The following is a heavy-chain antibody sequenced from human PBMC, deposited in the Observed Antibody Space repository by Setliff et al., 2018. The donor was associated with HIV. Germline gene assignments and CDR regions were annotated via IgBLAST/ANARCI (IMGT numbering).Heavy chain of an antibody. V-gene: IGHV3-74*01. CDR2: INPDGSTT. D-gene: IGHD1-26*01. CDR1: GFTFSDYW. CDR3: AREDRSYTDAFDI. J-gene: IGHJ3*02. Sequence: GGSLRLSCAASGFTFSDYWMHWVRQVPGKGLVYVSRINPDGSTTTYVGSVKGRFTISRDNANNSLYLQMNSLRAEDTAVYYCAREDRSYTDAFDIWGQGTMVTVSS.